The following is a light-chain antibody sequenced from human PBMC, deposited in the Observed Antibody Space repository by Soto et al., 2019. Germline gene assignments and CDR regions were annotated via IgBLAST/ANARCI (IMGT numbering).Light chain of an antibody. J-gene: IGLJ1*01. Sequence: QSVLTQPRSVSGSPGQLVTISCTGTSSDVGGYNYVSWYQQHPGKAPKLMIYDVSKRPSGVPDRFSGSKSGNTASLTISGLQAEDEADYYCCSYAGSDVFGTGTKVNVL. V-gene: IGLV2-11*01. CDR1: SSDVGGYNY. CDR3: CSYAGSDV. CDR2: DVS.